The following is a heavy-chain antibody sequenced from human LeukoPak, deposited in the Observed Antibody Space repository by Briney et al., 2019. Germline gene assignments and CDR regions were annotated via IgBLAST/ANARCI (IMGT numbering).Heavy chain of an antibody. D-gene: IGHD3-10*01. Sequence: GRSLRLSCAASGFTFSSYWMSWVRQAPGKGLEWVANIKQDGSEKYYVDSVKGRFTISRDNAKNSLFLQMNSLRVEDTAVYYCARDYYYYDSGSYYSNIANWGQGTLATVSS. J-gene: IGHJ4*02. CDR2: IKQDGSEK. CDR3: ARDYYYYDSGSYYSNIAN. V-gene: IGHV3-7*01. CDR1: GFTFSSYW.